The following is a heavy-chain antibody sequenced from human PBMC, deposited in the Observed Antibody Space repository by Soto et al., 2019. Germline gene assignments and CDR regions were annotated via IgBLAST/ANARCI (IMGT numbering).Heavy chain of an antibody. CDR2: ISGGGGST. V-gene: IGHV3-23*01. CDR3: AKGFIVVVTAIRPDDNFDV. J-gene: IGHJ3*01. Sequence: EVQLLESGGGLVQPGGSLRLSCAASGFTFNTYAMNWVRQVPWKGLEWVASISGGGGSTYYADSVKGRFTISRDTSKNTLYLQMNSLSAEDTAVYYCAKGFIVVVTAIRPDDNFDVWGQGTMVTVSS. CDR1: GFTFNTYA. D-gene: IGHD2-21*02.